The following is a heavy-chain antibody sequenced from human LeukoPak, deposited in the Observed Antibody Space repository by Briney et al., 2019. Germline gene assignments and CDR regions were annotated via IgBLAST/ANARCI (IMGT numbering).Heavy chain of an antibody. J-gene: IGHJ4*02. D-gene: IGHD5-18*01. CDR2: IKEDGSDK. CDR3: ARDRVSYSYGYTCFDY. Sequence: GGSLRLSCAASGFIFSSYWMSWVRQAPGKGLEWVASIKEDGSDKYYVDSVKGRFTISRDNTKNSLDLQMNSLRAEDTAVYYCARDRVSYSYGYTCFDYWGQGTLVTVSS. V-gene: IGHV3-7*01. CDR1: GFIFSSYW.